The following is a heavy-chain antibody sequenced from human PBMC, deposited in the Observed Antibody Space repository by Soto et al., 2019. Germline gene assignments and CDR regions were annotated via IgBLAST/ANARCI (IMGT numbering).Heavy chain of an antibody. D-gene: IGHD5-12*01. Sequence: EVQLAESGGGLVQPGGSLRLSCAASGFTFSDHYMDWVRQAPGKGLEWVGRSRDKVHSHTTEYAASVKGRFTISRGDSETSLYLQMNSLKTEDTAVYYCARGVVSTVYFDYWGQGTLVTVSS. V-gene: IGHV3-72*01. CDR1: GFTFSDHY. J-gene: IGHJ4*02. CDR3: ARGVVSTVYFDY. CDR2: SRDKVHSHTT.